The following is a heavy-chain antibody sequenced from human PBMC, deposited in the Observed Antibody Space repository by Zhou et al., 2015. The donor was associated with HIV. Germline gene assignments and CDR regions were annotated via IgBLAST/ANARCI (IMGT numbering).Heavy chain of an antibody. CDR1: GGTFSGSD. Sequence: QVQLVQSGTEVKKPGSSVKVSCKASGGTFSGSDISWMRQAPGQGLEWMGGIIPIFGTANYAQKFQGRVTITADESTSTAYMELSSLRSEDTAVYYCARDRGAARPDWRYFDLWGRGTLVTVSS. J-gene: IGHJ2*01. CDR3: ARDRGAARPDWRYFDL. CDR2: IIPIFGTA. V-gene: IGHV1-69*01. D-gene: IGHD6-6*01.